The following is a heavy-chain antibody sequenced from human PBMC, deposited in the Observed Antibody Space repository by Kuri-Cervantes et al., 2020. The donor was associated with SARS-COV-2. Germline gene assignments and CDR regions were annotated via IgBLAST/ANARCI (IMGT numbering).Heavy chain of an antibody. CDR2: INHSGST. CDR1: GGSFSGYY. J-gene: IGHJ6*02. D-gene: IGHD2-2*01. V-gene: IGHV4-34*01. Sequence: SDPLSLTCAVYGGSFSGYYWSWIRQPPGKGLEWIGEINHSGSTNYNPSLKSRVTISVDTSKNQFSLKLSSVTAADTAVYYCARDRGLAAAMVGPEGGMDVWGQGTTVTVSS. CDR3: ARDRGLAAAMVGPEGGMDV.